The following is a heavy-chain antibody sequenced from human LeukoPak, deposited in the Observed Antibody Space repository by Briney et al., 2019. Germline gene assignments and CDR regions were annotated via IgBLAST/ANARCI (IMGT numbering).Heavy chain of an antibody. D-gene: IGHD6-13*01. J-gene: IGHJ4*02. Sequence: EPSETLSLTCTVSGGSISSYYWSWIRQPPGKGLGWIGYIYYSGTTNYNPSLKSRVTISVDTSKNQFSLKLSSVIAADTAVYYCARGVYIAAAQYGYWGQGTLVTVSS. CDR1: GGSISSYY. V-gene: IGHV4-59*01. CDR3: ARGVYIAAAQYGY. CDR2: IYYSGTT.